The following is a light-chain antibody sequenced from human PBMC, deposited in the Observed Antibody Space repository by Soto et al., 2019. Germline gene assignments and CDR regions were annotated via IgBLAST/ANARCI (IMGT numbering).Light chain of an antibody. J-gene: IGLJ1*01. Sequence: QTVVTQEPSFSVSPGGTVTLACGLRSGSVSTSYYPSWYQQTPGQAPRTLIYSTNTRSSGVPDRFSGSILGNKAALTITGAQADDESDYYCVLYMGSGPYVFGTGTKLTVL. CDR2: STN. CDR3: VLYMGSGPYV. CDR1: SGSVSTSYY. V-gene: IGLV8-61*01.